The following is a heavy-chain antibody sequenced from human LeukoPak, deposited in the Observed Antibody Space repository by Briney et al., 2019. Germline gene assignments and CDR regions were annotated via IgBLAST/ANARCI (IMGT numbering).Heavy chain of an antibody. Sequence: ASVKVSCKASGGAFTSYAISWVRQAPGQGLEWMGWINPNSGGTNYAQKFQGWVTMTRDTSISTAYMELSRLRSDDTAVYYCARGGITGTTRGPTRLNDAFDIWGQGTMVTVSS. CDR1: GGAFTSYA. J-gene: IGHJ3*02. CDR2: INPNSGGT. CDR3: ARGGITGTTRGPTRLNDAFDI. D-gene: IGHD1-20*01. V-gene: IGHV1-2*04.